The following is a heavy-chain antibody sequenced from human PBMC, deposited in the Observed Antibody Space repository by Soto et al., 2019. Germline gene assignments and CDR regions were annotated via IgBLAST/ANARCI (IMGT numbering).Heavy chain of an antibody. V-gene: IGHV1-69*06. CDR2: IIPIFGTA. D-gene: IGHD1-26*01. Sequence: ASVKVSCKASGGTFSSYAISWVRQAPGQGLEWMGGIIPIFGTANYAQKFQGRVTITADKSTSTAYMELSSLRSEDTAVYYCARVAELRNWFDPWGQGTLVTVSS. CDR3: ARVAELRNWFDP. CDR1: GGTFSSYA. J-gene: IGHJ5*02.